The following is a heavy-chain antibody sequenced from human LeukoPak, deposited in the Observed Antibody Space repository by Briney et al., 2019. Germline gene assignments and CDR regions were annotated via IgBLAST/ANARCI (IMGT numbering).Heavy chain of an antibody. CDR1: GGSISSSSYY. D-gene: IGHD1-26*01. CDR3: ARPRRYSGPIFYYYYMDV. CDR2: IYYSGST. J-gene: IGHJ6*03. Sequence: IPSETLSLTCTVSGGSISSSSYYWGWIRQPPGKGLEWIGSIYYSGSTYYNPSLKSRVTISVDASKNQFSLKLSSVTAADTAVYYCARPRRYSGPIFYYYYMDVWGKGTTVTVSS. V-gene: IGHV4-39*01.